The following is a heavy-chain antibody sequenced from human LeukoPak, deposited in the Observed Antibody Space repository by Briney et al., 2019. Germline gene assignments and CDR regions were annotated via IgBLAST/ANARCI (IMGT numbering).Heavy chain of an antibody. Sequence: SQTLSLTCTVSGGSISSGSYYWSWIRQPAGKGLEWIGRIYTSGSTNYNPSLKSRVTISVDTSKDQFSLKLSSVTAADTAVYYCARVLYGSGFVYNWFDPWGQGTLVTVSS. CDR2: IYTSGST. V-gene: IGHV4-61*02. CDR1: GGSISSGSYY. J-gene: IGHJ5*02. CDR3: ARVLYGSGFVYNWFDP. D-gene: IGHD3-10*01.